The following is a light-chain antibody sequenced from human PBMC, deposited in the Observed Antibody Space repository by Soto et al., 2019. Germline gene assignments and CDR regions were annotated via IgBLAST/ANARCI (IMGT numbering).Light chain of an antibody. V-gene: IGLV2-14*01. Sequence: QSALTQPASVSGSPGQSITISCTGTSSVLGGSNYVSWYQQHPGKAPKVLIYEVSNRPSGVSNRFSGSKSGNTASLTISGLQAEDEADYYCSSYTSSSTVVFGGGTKVTVL. J-gene: IGLJ2*01. CDR3: SSYTSSSTVV. CDR1: SSVLGGSNY. CDR2: EVS.